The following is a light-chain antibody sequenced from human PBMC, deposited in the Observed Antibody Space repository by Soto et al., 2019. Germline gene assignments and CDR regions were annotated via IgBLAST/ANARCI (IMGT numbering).Light chain of an antibody. V-gene: IGLV2-23*02. Sequence: QSALTQPASVSGSPGQSITISCTGTSSDVGSYNLVAWYQQYPGKAPKVMIYEVSERPSGRSNRFSGSKSGNTASLTISGLQAEDEADYYCCSYAGSSTVVFGGGTKLTVL. CDR2: EVS. CDR3: CSYAGSSTVV. J-gene: IGLJ2*01. CDR1: SSDVGSYNL.